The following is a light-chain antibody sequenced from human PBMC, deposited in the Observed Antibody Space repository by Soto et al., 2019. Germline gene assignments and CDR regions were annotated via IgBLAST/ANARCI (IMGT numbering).Light chain of an antibody. CDR3: HQYHNWAPHS. V-gene: IGKV3-15*01. CDR1: QSVSNN. Sequence: EIMMTQSPATLSVSPGERATLSCRASQSVSNNLAWYQQKPGQAPRLLVYYASTRANGIPARFSGSGSGTELTLTVSSLQSQDVALYYCHQYHNWAPHSFGQGTRLEIK. J-gene: IGKJ5*01. CDR2: YAS.